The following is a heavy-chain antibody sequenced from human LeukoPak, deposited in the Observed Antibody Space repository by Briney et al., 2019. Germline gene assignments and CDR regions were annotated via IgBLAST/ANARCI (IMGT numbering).Heavy chain of an antibody. CDR3: AREGDSSSVGWFDP. CDR2: IYHSGRT. CDR1: GGSFSGYF. J-gene: IGHJ5*02. D-gene: IGHD6-13*01. Sequence: TSETLSLTCGVYGGSFSGYFWRWIRKTPGTGLAWLGSIYHSGRTYYNPSLKSRVTISVVTSKNQFSLKLSSVTAADTAVYYCAREGDSSSVGWFDPWGQGTLVTVSS. V-gene: IGHV4-34*01.